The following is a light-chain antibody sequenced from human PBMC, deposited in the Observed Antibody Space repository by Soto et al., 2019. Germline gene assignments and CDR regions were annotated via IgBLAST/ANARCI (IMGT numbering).Light chain of an antibody. Sequence: EIVRTQSPATLSVSPGERATLSCRASQSISSSLAWYQQKPGQAPRLLIYDASSRATGIPDRFSGSGSGTDFTLTISRLEPEDFAVFYCQQYGSSPLTFGGGTKVDIK. CDR1: QSISSS. J-gene: IGKJ4*01. CDR3: QQYGSSPLT. V-gene: IGKV3-20*01. CDR2: DAS.